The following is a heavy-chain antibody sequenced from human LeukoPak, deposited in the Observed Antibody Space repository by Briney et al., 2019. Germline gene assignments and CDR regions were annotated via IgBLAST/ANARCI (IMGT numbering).Heavy chain of an antibody. V-gene: IGHV3-21*01. J-gene: IGHJ6*03. CDR2: ISSSSSYI. CDR1: GFTFSSYG. Sequence: GRSLRLSCAASGFTFSSYGMHWVRQAPGKGLEWVSSISSSSSYIYYADSVKGRFTISRDNAKNSLYLQMNSLRAEDTAVYYCARDLDYYYMDVWGKGTTVTVSS. CDR3: ARDLDYYYMDV.